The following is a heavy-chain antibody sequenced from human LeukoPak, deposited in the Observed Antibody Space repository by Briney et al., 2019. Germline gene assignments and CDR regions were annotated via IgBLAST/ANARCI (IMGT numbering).Heavy chain of an antibody. D-gene: IGHD3-10*01. CDR1: GGSISSGDYY. Sequence: PSETLSLTCTVSGGSISSGDYYWSWIRQPPGKGLEWIGYTYYSGSTYYNPSLKSRVTISVDTSKNQFSLKLSSVTAADTAVYYCARDRRSITMVRGVAPAFDIWGQGTMVTVSS. V-gene: IGHV4-30-4*08. CDR3: ARDRRSITMVRGVAPAFDI. CDR2: TYYSGST. J-gene: IGHJ3*02.